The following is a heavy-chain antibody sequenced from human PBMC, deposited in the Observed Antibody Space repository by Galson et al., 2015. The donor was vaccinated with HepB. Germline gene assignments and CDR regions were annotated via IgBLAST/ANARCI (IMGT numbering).Heavy chain of an antibody. J-gene: IGHJ4*02. Sequence: SLRLSCAASGFTSDSTMHWVRQAPGKGLEWVSYISSSGSTIYYADSVKGRFTISRDNAKNSLYLQMNSLRAEDTAVYYCARAGNLRLGELSLYKRYYFDYWGQGTLVTVSS. V-gene: IGHV3-48*03. D-gene: IGHD3-16*02. CDR1: GFTSDST. CDR2: ISSSGSTI. CDR3: ARAGNLRLGELSLYKRYYFDY.